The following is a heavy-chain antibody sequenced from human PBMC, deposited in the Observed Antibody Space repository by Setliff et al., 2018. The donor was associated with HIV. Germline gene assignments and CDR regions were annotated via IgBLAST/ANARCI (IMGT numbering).Heavy chain of an antibody. CDR1: GGSISGYY. CDR3: ARGRSRYYYDGSGYYVDY. Sequence: PSETLSLTCTVSGGSISGYYWSWIRQPPGKGLEWIGYIYYIGNTNYNPSLKGRVTLSVDTSKNQLSLKLSSVTAADTAVYYCARGRSRYYYDGSGYYVDYWGQGTLVIVPQ. V-gene: IGHV4-59*01. D-gene: IGHD3-22*01. CDR2: IYYIGNT. J-gene: IGHJ4*02.